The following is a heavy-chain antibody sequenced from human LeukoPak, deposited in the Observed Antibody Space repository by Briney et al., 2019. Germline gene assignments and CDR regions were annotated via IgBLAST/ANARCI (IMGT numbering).Heavy chain of an antibody. Sequence: ASVKVSCKASGGTFSSYAISWVRQAPGQGLEWMGGIIPIFGTANYAQKFQGRVTITADKSTSTAYMELSSLRSEDTAVHYCAIPTDSGWSLRAGAFDIWGQGTMVTVSS. CDR3: AIPTDSGWSLRAGAFDI. CDR2: IIPIFGTA. CDR1: GGTFSSYA. V-gene: IGHV1-69*06. J-gene: IGHJ3*02. D-gene: IGHD6-19*01.